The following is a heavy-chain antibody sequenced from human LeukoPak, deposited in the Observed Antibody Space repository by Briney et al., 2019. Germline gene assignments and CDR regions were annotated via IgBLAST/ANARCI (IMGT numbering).Heavy chain of an antibody. CDR2: INQSGDT. CDR3: ARSLSPYSVAPAPYWVWGY. CDR1: GESFSGYY. J-gene: IGHJ4*02. V-gene: IGHV4-34*01. Sequence: SETLSLTCGVSGESFSGYYWSWLRQPPGKGLEWIGEINQSGDTNYNPSFESRVTMSVDASKKQFSLKVKSVTAADGAVYYCARSLSPYSVAPAPYWVWGYWGQGTLVIISS. D-gene: IGHD2-21*01.